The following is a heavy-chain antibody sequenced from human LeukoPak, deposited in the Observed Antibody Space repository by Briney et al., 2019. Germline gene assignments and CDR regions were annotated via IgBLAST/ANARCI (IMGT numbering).Heavy chain of an antibody. D-gene: IGHD3-10*01. V-gene: IGHV3-43D*03. Sequence: GGSLRLSCAASGFTFDDYAMHWVRQAPGKGLEWVSLISWDGGSTYYADSVKGRFTISRDNSKNSLYLQMNSLRAEDTALYYCAKGDGSGSYQFDYWGQGTLVTVSS. CDR1: GFTFDDYA. CDR3: AKGDGSGSYQFDY. J-gene: IGHJ4*02. CDR2: ISWDGGST.